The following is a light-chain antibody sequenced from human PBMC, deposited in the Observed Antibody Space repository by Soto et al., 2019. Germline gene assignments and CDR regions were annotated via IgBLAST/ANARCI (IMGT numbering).Light chain of an antibody. J-gene: IGLJ1*01. Sequence: QSVMTQPASVSGSPGQSITISCTGASSDVGGYNYVSWYQPHPGKAPKLMIYEISNRPSGVSNRFSGSKSGNTASLTISGLQAEDEADYYCSSYTTSSTLDVFGTGTKLTVL. CDR1: SSDVGGYNY. CDR3: SSYTTSSTLDV. V-gene: IGLV2-14*01. CDR2: EIS.